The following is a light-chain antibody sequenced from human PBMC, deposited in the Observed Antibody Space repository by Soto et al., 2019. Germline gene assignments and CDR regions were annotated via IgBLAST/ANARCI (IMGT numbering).Light chain of an antibody. CDR2: GSS. CDR3: QSYDNTLSASL. Sequence: QSVLTQPPSVSGAPGQRVTISCTGSSSNIGAGHVVHWYQQFPGRAPNLLIYGSSNRPSGVPDRFSGSKSGTSASLAITGHQAEYEADYYCQSYDNTLSASLFGGGTKVTVL. CDR1: SSNIGAGHV. V-gene: IGLV1-40*01. J-gene: IGLJ2*01.